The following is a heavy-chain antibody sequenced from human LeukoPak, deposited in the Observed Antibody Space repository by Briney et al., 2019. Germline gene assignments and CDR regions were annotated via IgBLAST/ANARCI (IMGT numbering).Heavy chain of an antibody. CDR1: GGSISSSNW. CDR3: ARDLPGYSSGWNRMAFDI. Sequence: PSGTLSLTCAVSGGSISSSNWWSWVRQPPGKGLEWIGEIYHSGSTNYNPSLKSRVTISVDKSKNQFSLKLSSVTAADTAVYYCARDLPGYSSGWNRMAFDIWGQGTMVTVSS. J-gene: IGHJ3*02. CDR2: IYHSGST. D-gene: IGHD6-19*01. V-gene: IGHV4-4*02.